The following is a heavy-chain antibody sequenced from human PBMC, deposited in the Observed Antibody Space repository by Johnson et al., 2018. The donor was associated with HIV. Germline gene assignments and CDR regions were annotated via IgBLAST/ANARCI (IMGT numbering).Heavy chain of an antibody. V-gene: IGHV3-33*06. CDR1: GFTFSSYG. D-gene: IGHD3-16*01. J-gene: IGHJ3*02. Sequence: QVQLVESGGGLAKPAWSPRLSCAASGFTFSSYGMHWVRQAPGKGLEWVAVIWYDGSNKYYADSVKGRFTISRDNSKNTLYLQMNSLRAEDTAVYYCAKRLTYANSLDAFDIWGQGTMVTVSS. CDR3: AKRLTYANSLDAFDI. CDR2: IWYDGSNK.